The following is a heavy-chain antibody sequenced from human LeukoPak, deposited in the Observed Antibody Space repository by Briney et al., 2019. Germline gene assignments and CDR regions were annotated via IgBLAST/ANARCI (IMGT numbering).Heavy chain of an antibody. Sequence: GESLKISCKGFGYSFTSYWIGWVRQMPGKGLEWMSIIYPGYSDTRFSPSFQGQVTISADKSISTAYLQWSSLKASDTAMYYCARASTPRYISGEDYWGQGTLVTVSS. CDR3: ARASTPRYISGEDY. D-gene: IGHD6-19*01. CDR2: IYPGYSDT. J-gene: IGHJ4*02. CDR1: GYSFTSYW. V-gene: IGHV5-51*01.